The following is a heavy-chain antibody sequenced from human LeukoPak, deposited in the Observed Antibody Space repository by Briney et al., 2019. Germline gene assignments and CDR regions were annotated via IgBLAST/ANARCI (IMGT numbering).Heavy chain of an antibody. Sequence: GGSLRLSCAASGFTFSSYAMHWVRQAPGKGLEWVSLISGDAGSTYYADSVKGRFTISRDDSKNSLYLQMNSLRTEDTAFYYCAKDIYRGLDMATRPDYWGQGTLVTVSS. CDR1: GFTFSSYA. J-gene: IGHJ4*02. CDR3: AKDIYRGLDMATRPDY. CDR2: ISGDAGST. V-gene: IGHV3-43*02. D-gene: IGHD5-24*01.